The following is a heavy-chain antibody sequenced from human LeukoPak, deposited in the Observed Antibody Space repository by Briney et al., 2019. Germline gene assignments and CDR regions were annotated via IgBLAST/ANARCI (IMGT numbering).Heavy chain of an antibody. CDR3: ARELRYNYYYYYGMDV. D-gene: IGHD3-9*01. V-gene: IGHV3-30-3*01. CDR2: ISYDGSNK. J-gene: IGHJ6*02. Sequence: PGGSLRLSCAASGFTFSSYAMHWVRQAPGKGLEWVAVISYDGSNKYYADSVKGRFTISRDNSKNTLYLQMNSLRAEDTAVYYCARELRYNYYYYYGMDVWGQGTTVTVSS. CDR1: GFTFSSYA.